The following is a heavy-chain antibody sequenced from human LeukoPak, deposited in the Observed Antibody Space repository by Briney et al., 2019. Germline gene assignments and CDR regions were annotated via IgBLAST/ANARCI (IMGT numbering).Heavy chain of an antibody. CDR1: GGSISSYY. J-gene: IGHJ5*02. Sequence: SETLPLTCTVSGGSISSYYWSWIRQPPGKGLEWIGYIYYSGSTNYNPSLKSRVTISVDTSKNQFSLKLSSVTAADTAVYYCARGAGGYDTWGQGTLVTVSS. CDR2: IYYSGST. CDR3: ARGAGGYDT. D-gene: IGHD2-8*02. V-gene: IGHV4-59*01.